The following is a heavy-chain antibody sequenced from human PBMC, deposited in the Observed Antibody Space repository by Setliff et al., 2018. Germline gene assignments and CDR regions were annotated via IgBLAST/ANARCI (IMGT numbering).Heavy chain of an antibody. J-gene: IGHJ3*02. CDR1: GYTFTSYG. D-gene: IGHD3-9*01. CDR3: ARDPSPRYDILTGYAPMGAFDI. CDR2: ISVYNGKT. V-gene: IGHV1-18*01. Sequence: ASVKVSCKASGYTFTSYGFSWVRQAPGQGLEWMGWISVYNGKTKYAQKFQGRVTMTTDTSTRTAYMEVTSLRSDDTAVYYCARDPSPRYDILTGYAPMGAFDIWGQGTMVTVSS.